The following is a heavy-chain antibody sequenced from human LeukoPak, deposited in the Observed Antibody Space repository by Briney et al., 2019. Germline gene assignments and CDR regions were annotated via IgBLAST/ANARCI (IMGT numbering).Heavy chain of an antibody. CDR1: GYSFPNKW. Sequence: GESLKISCKGSGYSFPNKWIGWVRQMPGKGLEWIGIIYPGDSDTRFGPSFQGQVTISADKSISTAYLQWSSLKAPDTAMYYCARRDSSGSYYFDYWGQGTLVTVSS. CDR3: ARRDSSGSYYFDY. CDR2: IYPGDSDT. D-gene: IGHD3-22*01. V-gene: IGHV5-51*01. J-gene: IGHJ4*02.